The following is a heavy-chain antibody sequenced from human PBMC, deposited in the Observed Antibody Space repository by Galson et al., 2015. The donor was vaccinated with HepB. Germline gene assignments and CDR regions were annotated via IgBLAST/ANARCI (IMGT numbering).Heavy chain of an antibody. CDR1: GFTFSSYS. CDR3: ARPLPPRRYSSGWYYFDY. D-gene: IGHD6-19*01. J-gene: IGHJ4*02. V-gene: IGHV3-48*02. CDR2: ISSSSTI. Sequence: SLRLSCAASGFTFSSYSMNWVRQAPGKGLEWVSYISSSSTIYYADSVKGRFTISRDNAKNSLYLQMNSLRDEDTAVYYCARPLPPRRYSSGWYYFDYWGQGTLVTVSS.